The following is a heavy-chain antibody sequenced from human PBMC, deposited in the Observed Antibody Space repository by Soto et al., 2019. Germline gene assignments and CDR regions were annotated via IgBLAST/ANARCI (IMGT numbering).Heavy chain of an antibody. J-gene: IGHJ3*02. V-gene: IGHV1-69*06. CDR1: GGTFSDFT. D-gene: IGHD2-15*01. Sequence: QVQLVQSGSEVKKPGSSVKVSCKASGGTFSDFTLTWLRQAPGRGLEWMGGIIPMIGATNNAQKLKGRLTITADKSTGTVYMELNSLRSDDTAVYYCARYWSAGTLYGAFDIWGQGTEVTVSP. CDR2: IIPMIGAT. CDR3: ARYWSAGTLYGAFDI.